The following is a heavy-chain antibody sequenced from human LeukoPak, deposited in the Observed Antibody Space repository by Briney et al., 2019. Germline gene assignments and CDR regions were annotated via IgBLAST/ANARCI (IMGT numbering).Heavy chain of an antibody. CDR2: IRYDGSSK. V-gene: IGHV3-30*02. CDR3: ARDLPHCSGDCFSSDAFDM. Sequence: PGGSLRLSCVASGFTFSSCAMLWLRQPPGKGLEWVAFIRYDGSSKYYADSVKGRFTISRDNSKNTMYLQLSSLRTDDTAVYYCARDLPHCSGDCFSSDAFDMWGQGTMVAVSS. D-gene: IGHD2-21*02. J-gene: IGHJ3*02. CDR1: GFTFSSCA.